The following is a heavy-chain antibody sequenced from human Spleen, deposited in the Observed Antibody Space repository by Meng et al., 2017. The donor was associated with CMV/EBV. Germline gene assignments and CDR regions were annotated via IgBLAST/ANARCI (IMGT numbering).Heavy chain of an antibody. CDR2: ITGSGSTI. V-gene: IGHV3-11*01. Sequence: GGSLKISCAASGFTLRDYAMAWIRRAPGKGLEWISYITGSGSTIYYADSVKGRFTISRDNAKKSLHLQMNSLRADDTAVYYCARRGVGSFRYYFDFWGQGALVTVSS. CDR1: GFTLRDYA. D-gene: IGHD3-10*01. CDR3: ARRGVGSFRYYFDF. J-gene: IGHJ4*02.